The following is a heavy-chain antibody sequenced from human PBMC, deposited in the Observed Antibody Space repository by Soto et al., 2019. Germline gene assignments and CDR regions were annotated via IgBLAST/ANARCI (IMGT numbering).Heavy chain of an antibody. D-gene: IGHD5-18*01. J-gene: IGHJ4*02. Sequence: PSETLSLTCAVYGGSLSGYYWSWVRQPPGKGLEWIGEIHPSGSANFNPSLASRVTMPVDTSKNQFSLELRSVTAADTAVYYCARGMDTAKTGYWGQGTLVTVSS. CDR2: IHPSGSA. CDR3: ARGMDTAKTGY. CDR1: GGSLSGYY. V-gene: IGHV4-34*01.